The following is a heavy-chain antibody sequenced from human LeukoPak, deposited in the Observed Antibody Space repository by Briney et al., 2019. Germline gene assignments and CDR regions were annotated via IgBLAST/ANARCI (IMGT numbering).Heavy chain of an antibody. CDR2: INPNSGGT. CDR3: ASGDYVWGSYRYTPFDY. J-gene: IGHJ4*02. D-gene: IGHD3-16*02. CDR1: GYTFTSYY. V-gene: IGHV1-2*02. Sequence: ASVKVSCKASGYTFTSYYMHWVRQAPGQGLEWMGWINPNSGGTNYAQKFQGRVTMTRDTSISTAYMELSRLRSDDTAVYYCASGDYVWGSYRYTPFDYWGQGTLVTVSS.